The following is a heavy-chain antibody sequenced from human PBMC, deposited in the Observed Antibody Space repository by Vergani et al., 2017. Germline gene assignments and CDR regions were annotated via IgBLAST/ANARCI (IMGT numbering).Heavy chain of an antibody. V-gene: IGHV4-39*07. CDR3: ATIGYRRWGYYFDY. Sequence: QMQLQESGPGLVKASETLSLTCTVSGDSIISRSYYWGWIRQPPGKGLEWIGSIYNSGNGDSSSSLKSRVTVSVDESRNLFSLRLNSVTAADTAVYYCATIGYRRWGYYFDYWGQGILVTVSS. D-gene: IGHD2-2*02. CDR1: GDSIISRSYY. CDR2: IYNSGNG. J-gene: IGHJ4*02.